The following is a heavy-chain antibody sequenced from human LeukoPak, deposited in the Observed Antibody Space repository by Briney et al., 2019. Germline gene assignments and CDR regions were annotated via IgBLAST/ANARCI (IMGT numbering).Heavy chain of an antibody. V-gene: IGHV4-59*01. CDR1: GGSISSYY. Sequence: SETLSLTCTVSGGSISSYYWSWIRQPPGKGLEWIGYIYYSGSTNYNPSLKSRVTISVDTSKDQFSLKLSSVTAADTAVYYCARGYCSGGSCLDYWGQGTLVTVSS. D-gene: IGHD2-15*01. J-gene: IGHJ4*02. CDR3: ARGYCSGGSCLDY. CDR2: IYYSGST.